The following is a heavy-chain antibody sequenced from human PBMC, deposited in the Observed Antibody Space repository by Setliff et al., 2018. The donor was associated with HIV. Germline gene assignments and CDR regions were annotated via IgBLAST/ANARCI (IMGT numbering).Heavy chain of an antibody. Sequence: PGGSLRLSCVGSGFSFSLYAIVWVRQAPGKGLEWVSGIDGSSETIHYADSVKGRFTISRDNAKNSLYLQMNSLRAEDTAVYYCARDPLGTASTYYFDYWGQGTLVTVSS. CDR1: GFSFSLYA. CDR3: ARDPLGTASTYYFDY. D-gene: IGHD1-1*01. CDR2: IDGSSETI. V-gene: IGHV3-48*04. J-gene: IGHJ4*02.